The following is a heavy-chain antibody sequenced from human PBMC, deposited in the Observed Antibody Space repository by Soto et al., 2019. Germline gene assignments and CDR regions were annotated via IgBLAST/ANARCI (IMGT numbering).Heavy chain of an antibody. J-gene: IGHJ4*02. CDR2: ISGSGGST. CDR3: AKDLQQYCSGGSCYLPLDY. D-gene: IGHD2-15*01. V-gene: IGHV3-23*01. CDR1: GFTFSSYA. Sequence: EVQLLESGGGLVQPGGSLRLSCAASGFTFSSYAMSWVRQAPGKGLEWVSAISGSGGSTYYADSVKGRFTISRDTSKNTLKLQMNSWRAEDTAVYYCAKDLQQYCSGGSCYLPLDYWGQGTLVTVSS.